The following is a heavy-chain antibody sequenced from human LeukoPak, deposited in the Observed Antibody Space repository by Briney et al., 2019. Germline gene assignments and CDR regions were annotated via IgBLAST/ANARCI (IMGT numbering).Heavy chain of an antibody. Sequence: GGSLRLSCAASGFTVSGNYMSWLRQAPGKGLEWVSVIYSGGSTYYADSVKGRFTISRDNSKNTLYLQMNSLRAEDTAVYYCARVELTGIYDYWGQGTLVTVSS. D-gene: IGHD1-20*01. CDR2: IYSGGST. J-gene: IGHJ4*02. CDR3: ARVELTGIYDY. CDR1: GFTVSGNY. V-gene: IGHV3-66*02.